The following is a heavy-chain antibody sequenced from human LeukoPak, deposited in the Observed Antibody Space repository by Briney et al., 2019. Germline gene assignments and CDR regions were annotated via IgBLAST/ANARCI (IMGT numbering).Heavy chain of an antibody. CDR3: ARGRAGLLRYFDF. D-gene: IGHD3-9*01. CDR2: ISYDGSNK. J-gene: IGHJ4*02. Sequence: GGSLSLSCAASGFTFSSYAVHWVRQAPDKGLEWVAVISYDGSNKYYADSVKGRFTISRDNSKNTLYLQMNSLRVEDTAVYYCARGRAGLLRYFDFWGQGTLVTVSS. CDR1: GFTFSSYA. V-gene: IGHV3-30-3*01.